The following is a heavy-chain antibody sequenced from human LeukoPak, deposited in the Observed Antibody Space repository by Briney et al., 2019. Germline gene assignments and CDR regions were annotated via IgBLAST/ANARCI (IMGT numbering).Heavy chain of an antibody. V-gene: IGHV1-24*01. Sequence: ASVKVSCKVSGYTLTELSMHWVRQAPGKGLEWMGGFDPEDGETIYAQKLQGRVTMTTDTSTSTAYMELRSLRSDDTAVYYCARLYSSSWYERGYFDYWGQGTLVTVSS. CDR2: FDPEDGET. CDR3: ARLYSSSWYERGYFDY. CDR1: GYTLTELS. D-gene: IGHD6-13*01. J-gene: IGHJ4*02.